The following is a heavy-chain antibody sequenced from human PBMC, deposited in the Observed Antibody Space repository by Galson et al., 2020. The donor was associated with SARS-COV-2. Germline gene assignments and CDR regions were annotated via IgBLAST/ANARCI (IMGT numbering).Heavy chain of an antibody. Sequence: SETLSLTCAVSGTSISSGSYSCNWIRQPPGKGLEWSGYISHSGGTYYNPSLKSRVTISGDRSKNQFSLRLSSVTAADTAVYYCARLHYGEYAPEAFDIWGPGTRVTVAS. V-gene: IGHV4-30-2*01. J-gene: IGHJ3*02. D-gene: IGHD4-17*01. CDR1: GTSISSGSYS. CDR2: ISHSGGT. CDR3: ARLHYGEYAPEAFDI.